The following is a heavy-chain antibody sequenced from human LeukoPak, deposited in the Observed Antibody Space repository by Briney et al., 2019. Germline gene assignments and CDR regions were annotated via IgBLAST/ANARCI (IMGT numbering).Heavy chain of an antibody. CDR2: INHSGST. CDR1: GGSFSGYY. CDR3: ARATYYYGSGSPDPFYYGMDV. Sequence: PSETLSLTCAVYGGSFSGYYWSWIRQPPGKGLEWIGEINHSGSTNYNPSLKSRVTISVDTSKNQFSLKLSSVTAADTAVYYCARATYYYGSGSPDPFYYGMDVWGKGTTVTVSS. V-gene: IGHV4-34*01. J-gene: IGHJ6*04. D-gene: IGHD3-10*01.